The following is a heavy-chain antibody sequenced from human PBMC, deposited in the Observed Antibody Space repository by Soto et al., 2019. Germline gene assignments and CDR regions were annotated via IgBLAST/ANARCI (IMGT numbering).Heavy chain of an antibody. D-gene: IGHD5-12*01. CDR2: IYPVGSDT. CDR1: GYSFTGYG. J-gene: IGHJ4*02. CDR3: ARRVGGYNLLAFDY. Sequence: GDSLKISGKGSGYSFTGYGSGGGRQMPGKGLEGMWIIYPVGSDTRYSPSFQVQVTISADKAISTGYLQWSRLTASHTALYYCARRVGGYNLLAFDYWGQGTLVTVS. V-gene: IGHV5-51*01.